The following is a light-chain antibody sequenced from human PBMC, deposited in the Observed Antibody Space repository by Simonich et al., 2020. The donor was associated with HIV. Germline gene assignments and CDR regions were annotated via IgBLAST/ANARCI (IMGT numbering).Light chain of an antibody. CDR1: SSDVGGNDY. V-gene: IGLV2-8*01. Sequence: QSALTQPPSASGSPGQSVPIFCTGSSSDVGGNDYVSLFQQHPGKAPKLRIYEVTKRPSVAPDRFSGSKSGNTASLTISGLQAEDEADYSCSSYTSSSTVVFGGGTKLTVL. CDR3: SSYTSSSTVV. CDR2: EVT. J-gene: IGLJ2*01.